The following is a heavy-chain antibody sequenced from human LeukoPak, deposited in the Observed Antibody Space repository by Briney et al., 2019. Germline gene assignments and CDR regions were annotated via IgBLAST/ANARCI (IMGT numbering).Heavy chain of an antibody. Sequence: PSETLALTCTVSGGSISPYFWSWIRQPPGKGQEWIGYIAYSGSTNYNPSLKSRITISVDTSKNQFSLRLTSVTAADTAVYYCARDDYRGVTNFDPWGQGTLVTVSS. CDR1: GGSISPYF. CDR2: IAYSGST. CDR3: ARDDYRGVTNFDP. D-gene: IGHD3-10*01. V-gene: IGHV4-59*01. J-gene: IGHJ5*02.